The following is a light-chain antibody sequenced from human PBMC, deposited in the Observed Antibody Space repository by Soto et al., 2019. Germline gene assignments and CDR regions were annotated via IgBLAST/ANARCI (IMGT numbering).Light chain of an antibody. CDR2: AAS. CDR3: QQLNSYPHT. J-gene: IGKJ4*01. V-gene: IGKV1-9*01. Sequence: IQLTQSPSSLSASVGDRVTITCRASQGISSYLAWYQQKPGKAPKLLIYAASTLQSGVPSRFSGSGSGTDFTITISSLQPEALATYHWQQLNSYPHTFGGGTTVESK. CDR1: QGISSY.